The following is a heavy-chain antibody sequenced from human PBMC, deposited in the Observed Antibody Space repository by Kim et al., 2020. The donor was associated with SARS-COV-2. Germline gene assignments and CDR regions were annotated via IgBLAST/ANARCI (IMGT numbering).Heavy chain of an antibody. J-gene: IGHJ2*01. V-gene: IGHV4-39*01. CDR3: ARHLRNWYFDL. Sequence: NYTPTLKGRVPIAVDTSKKPFSLRLSSVTAADAAVYYCARHLRNWYFDLWGRGTLVTVSS.